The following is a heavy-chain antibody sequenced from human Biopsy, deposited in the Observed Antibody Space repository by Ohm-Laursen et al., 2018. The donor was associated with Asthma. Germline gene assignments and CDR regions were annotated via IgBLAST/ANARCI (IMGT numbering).Heavy chain of an antibody. CDR2: MSFEGRQT. CDR1: GFSFNSYG. V-gene: IGHV3-30*03. D-gene: IGHD1-1*01. J-gene: IGHJ3*02. Sequence: RSLRLSCAASGFSFNSYGMHWVRQAPGKGLEWVAVMSFEGRQTYYADSVKGRFTISRDNSKNTLYLQMNSLREEDTAVYYCVRDGTDDAFDIWGQGTVVSVSS. CDR3: VRDGTDDAFDI.